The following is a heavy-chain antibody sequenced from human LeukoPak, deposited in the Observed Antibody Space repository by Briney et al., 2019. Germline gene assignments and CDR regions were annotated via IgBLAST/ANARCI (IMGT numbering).Heavy chain of an antibody. CDR1: GYTFTSYG. Sequence: ASVKVSCKASGYTFTSYGISWVRQAPGQGLEWMGWISAYNGNTNYAQKLQGRVTMTTDTSTSTAYMELRSLRSDDTAVYYCARGGRYYDILTGYYKLSNPDYWGQGTLVTVSS. V-gene: IGHV1-18*01. CDR3: ARGGRYYDILTGYYKLSNPDY. CDR2: ISAYNGNT. J-gene: IGHJ4*02. D-gene: IGHD3-9*01.